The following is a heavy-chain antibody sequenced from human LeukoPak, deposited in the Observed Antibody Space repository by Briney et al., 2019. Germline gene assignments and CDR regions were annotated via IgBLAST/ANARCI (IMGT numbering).Heavy chain of an antibody. CDR3: AREGYYGDPYYYYYYMDV. J-gene: IGHJ6*03. CDR2: IRYDGSNK. CDR1: GFTFSSYG. D-gene: IGHD4-17*01. V-gene: IGHV3-30*02. Sequence: GGSLRLSCAAPGFTFSSYGMHWVRQAPGKGLEWVAFIRYDGSNKYYADSVKGRFTISRDNSKNTLYLQMNSLRAEDTAVYYCAREGYYGDPYYYYYYMDVWGKGTTVTVSS.